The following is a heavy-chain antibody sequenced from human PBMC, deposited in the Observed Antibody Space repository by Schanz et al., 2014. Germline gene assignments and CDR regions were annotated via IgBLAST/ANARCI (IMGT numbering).Heavy chain of an antibody. D-gene: IGHD3-10*01. V-gene: IGHV1-46*03. CDR1: GYTFTRYY. J-gene: IGHJ4*02. CDR3: ARGGVYYGSGSPPSDY. CDR2: INPSGGST. Sequence: QVQLVQSGAEVKKPGASVKVSCRASGYTFTRYYMHWVRQAPGQGLEWMGIINPSGGSTDYAQKFQGRVTMTRDTSTSTVYMELSSLRSEDTAVYYCARGGVYYGSGSPPSDYWGQGTLVTVSS.